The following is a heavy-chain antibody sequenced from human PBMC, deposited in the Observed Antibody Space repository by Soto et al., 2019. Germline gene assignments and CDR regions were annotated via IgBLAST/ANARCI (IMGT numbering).Heavy chain of an antibody. Sequence: EVQLLESGGGLVQPGGSLRLSCAASGFTFSNFAMIWVRQAPGKGLEWGSGISASGGGTHYADSVKGRFTISRDNSKNTLNLQMNSVRAEDTDVYYCAKLASSSTDYWGQGTLVTVSS. V-gene: IGHV3-23*01. CDR1: GFTFSNFA. J-gene: IGHJ4*02. D-gene: IGHD2-2*01. CDR3: AKLASSSTDY. CDR2: ISASGGGT.